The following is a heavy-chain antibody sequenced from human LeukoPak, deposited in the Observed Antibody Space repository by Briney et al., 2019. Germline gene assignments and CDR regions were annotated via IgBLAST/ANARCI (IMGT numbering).Heavy chain of an antibody. Sequence: GGSLRLSCAASGFTFSSYAMNWVRQAPGKGLEWVSAISGSGGNTYYADSVKGRFTIYRDNSKNTLYLQMNSLRAEDTAVYYCAKDVGSGWAANYFDSWGQGTLVTVSS. J-gene: IGHJ4*02. V-gene: IGHV3-23*01. CDR3: AKDVGSGWAANYFDS. D-gene: IGHD6-19*01. CDR2: ISGSGGNT. CDR1: GFTFSSYA.